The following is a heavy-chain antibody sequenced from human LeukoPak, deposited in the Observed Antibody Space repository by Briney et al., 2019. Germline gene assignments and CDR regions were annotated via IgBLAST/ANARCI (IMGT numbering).Heavy chain of an antibody. Sequence: GGSLRLPCAASGFTFSSYSMNWVRQAPGKGLEWVSSISSSSSYIYYADSVKGRFTISRDNAKNSQYLQMNSLRAEDTAVYYCARDTSVTIFGVVIIDSYYYYGMDVWGQGTTVTVSS. CDR2: ISSSSSYI. CDR3: ARDTSVTIFGVVIIDSYYYYGMDV. V-gene: IGHV3-21*01. CDR1: GFTFSSYS. J-gene: IGHJ6*02. D-gene: IGHD3-3*01.